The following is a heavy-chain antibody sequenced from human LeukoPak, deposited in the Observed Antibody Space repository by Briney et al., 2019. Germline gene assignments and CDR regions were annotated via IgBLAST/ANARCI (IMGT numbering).Heavy chain of an antibody. J-gene: IGHJ4*02. D-gene: IGHD3-22*01. CDR3: ARILGDYYDSSGPDY. CDR1: GFTFSDYY. Sequence: PGGSLRLSCAASGFTFSDYYMSWIRQAPGKGLEWVSYISSSGSTIYYADSVKGRFTISSDNAKNSLYLQMNSLRAEDTAVYYCARILGDYYDSSGPDYWGQGTLVTVSS. V-gene: IGHV3-11*04. CDR2: ISSSGSTI.